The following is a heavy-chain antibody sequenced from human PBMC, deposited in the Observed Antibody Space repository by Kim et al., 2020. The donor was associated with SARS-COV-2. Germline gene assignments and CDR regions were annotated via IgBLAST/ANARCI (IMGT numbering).Heavy chain of an antibody. CDR2: ISSSSSYI. CDR3: ARDREASTAEYFQH. J-gene: IGHJ1*01. CDR1: GFTFSSYS. V-gene: IGHV3-21*01. Sequence: GGSLRLSCAASGFTFSSYSMNWVRQAPGKGLEWVSSISSSSSYIYYADSVKGRFTISRDNAKNSLYLQMNSLRAEDTAVYYCARDREASTAEYFQHWGQGTLVTVSS.